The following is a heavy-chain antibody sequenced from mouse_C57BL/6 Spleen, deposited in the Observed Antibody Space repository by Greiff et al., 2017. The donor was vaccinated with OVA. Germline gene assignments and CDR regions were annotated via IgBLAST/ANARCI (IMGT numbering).Heavy chain of an antibody. CDR2: INPYNGGT. V-gene: IGHV1-19*01. CDR1: GYTFTDYY. J-gene: IGHJ2*01. CDR3: ARPYTGTRYFDY. D-gene: IGHD4-1*01. Sequence: EVQLQQSGPVLVKPGASVKMSCKASGYTFTDYYMNWVKQSHGKSLEWIGVINPYNGGTSYNQKFKGKATLTVDKSSSTAYMELNSLTSEDSAVYYCARPYTGTRYFDYWGQGTTLTVSS.